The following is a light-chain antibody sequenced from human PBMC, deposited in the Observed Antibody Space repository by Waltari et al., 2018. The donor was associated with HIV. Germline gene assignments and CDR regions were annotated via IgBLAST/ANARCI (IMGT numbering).Light chain of an antibody. Sequence: EIVLTQSPGTLSLSPGERATLSCKVSQSVSSSYLAWYLQKVGQAPRLLIYGPSTRATGIPDRFSGSGSGTDFTLTISRLEAEDFAVYYCQQYGSSPLTFGGGTKVEIK. CDR1: QSVSSSY. V-gene: IGKV3-20*01. CDR2: GPS. CDR3: QQYGSSPLT. J-gene: IGKJ4*01.